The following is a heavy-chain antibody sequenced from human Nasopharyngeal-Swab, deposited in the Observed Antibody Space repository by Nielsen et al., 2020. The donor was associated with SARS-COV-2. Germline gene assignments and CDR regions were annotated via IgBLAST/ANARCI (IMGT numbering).Heavy chain of an antibody. CDR3: ARDGLLGYFDY. V-gene: IGHV3-30*04. J-gene: IGHJ4*02. Sequence: GESLTISCAASGFTFSSYALHWVRQAPGKGLEWVAVISYDGSNKYYADSVKGRFTISRDNSKNTLYLQMNSLRAEDTAVYYCARDGLLGYFDYWGQGTLVTVSS. CDR1: GFTFSSYA. CDR2: ISYDGSNK. D-gene: IGHD3-10*01.